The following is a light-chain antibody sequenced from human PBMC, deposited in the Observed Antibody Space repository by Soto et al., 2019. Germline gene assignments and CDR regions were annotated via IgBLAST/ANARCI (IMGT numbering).Light chain of an antibody. CDR2: AVS. CDR3: ISYTDRQSYL. V-gene: IGLV2-14*03. J-gene: IGLJ1*01. Sequence: ALIQPASVSGSPGQSITISCSGTSSDIGSYNHVAWYQQFPGKSPKLMIYAVSDRPSGVSDRFSGSKSGITASLTISGLQTEDEADYYCISYTDRQSYLFGTGTKVTVL. CDR1: SSDIGSYNH.